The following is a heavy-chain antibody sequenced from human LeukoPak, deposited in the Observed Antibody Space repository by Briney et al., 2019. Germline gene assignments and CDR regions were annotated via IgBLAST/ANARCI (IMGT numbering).Heavy chain of an antibody. CDR3: ARSLGANTWVGNWFDP. CDR1: GXSISSPNHD. V-gene: IGHV4-39*01. D-gene: IGHD3-10*01. J-gene: IGHJ5*02. Sequence: SETLSLTCSVSGXSISSPNHDWAWIRQPPGQGLEWIGSIYYSGTTYYNLSLKSRVTLSVDTSQNQFSLKLSSVTAADTAIYFCARSLGANTWVGNWFDPWGQGTLVTVSP. CDR2: IYYSGTT.